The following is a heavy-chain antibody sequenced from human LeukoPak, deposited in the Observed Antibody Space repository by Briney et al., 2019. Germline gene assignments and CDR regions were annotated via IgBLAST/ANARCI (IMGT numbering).Heavy chain of an antibody. CDR3: ARHAFNYPFDY. Sequence: SETLSLTCTVSGGSISSFYWSWIRQPPGKGLEWIGYIYHSGSTNSNPSLKSRVTISLDTSKNQFSLKLTSVTAADTAAYYCARHAFNYPFDYWGQGTLVTVSS. V-gene: IGHV4-59*08. CDR2: IYHSGST. CDR1: GGSISSFY. J-gene: IGHJ4*02. D-gene: IGHD4-11*01.